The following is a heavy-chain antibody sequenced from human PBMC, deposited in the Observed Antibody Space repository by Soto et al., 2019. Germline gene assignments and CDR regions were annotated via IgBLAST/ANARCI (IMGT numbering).Heavy chain of an antibody. Sequence: VQLQQWGAGLLKPSETLSLNCAVYGGSFSGYYWSWIRQPPGKGLEWIGEINHSGNTNCSPSLTCDVPISIDTXTDXFXLKLNSGTAAYTAGYYCASQAAGGMGTKEQLLPFDAWGQGTLVTVSS. CDR2: INHSGNT. J-gene: IGHJ4*02. D-gene: IGHD2-8*01. V-gene: IGHV4-34*02. CDR1: GGSFSGYY. CDR3: ASQAAGGMGTKEQLLPFDA.